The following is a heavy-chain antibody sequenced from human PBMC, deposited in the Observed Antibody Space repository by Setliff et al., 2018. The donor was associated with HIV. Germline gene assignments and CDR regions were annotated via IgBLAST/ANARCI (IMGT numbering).Heavy chain of an antibody. CDR1: GFSFSNYA. V-gene: IGHV3-23*01. J-gene: IGHJ3*02. Sequence: PGGSLRLSCAAYGFSFSNYAMTWVRQAPGKGLEWVSTIANGINTYYADSVRGRFTISRDNSKNTLYLQMNSLRAEDTAKYYCSLRQRGGLVGAGNAFDIWGQGTMVTVSS. CDR3: SLRQRGGLVGAGNAFDI. D-gene: IGHD1-26*01. CDR2: IANGINT.